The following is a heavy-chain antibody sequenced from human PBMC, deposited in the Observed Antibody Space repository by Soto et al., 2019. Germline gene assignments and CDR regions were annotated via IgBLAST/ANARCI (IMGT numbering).Heavy chain of an antibody. Sequence: QVQLVESGGGVVQPGRSLRLSCAASGFTFSSYGMHWVRQAPGKGLEWVAVIWYDGSNKYYADSVKGRFTISSDNSKNALYLQSISLKAEDTAVYYCARLATMVDGAFYIWGQGTMVTVSS. CDR1: GFTFSSYG. CDR2: IWYDGSNK. D-gene: IGHD3-10*01. V-gene: IGHV3-33*01. CDR3: ARLATMVDGAFYI. J-gene: IGHJ3*02.